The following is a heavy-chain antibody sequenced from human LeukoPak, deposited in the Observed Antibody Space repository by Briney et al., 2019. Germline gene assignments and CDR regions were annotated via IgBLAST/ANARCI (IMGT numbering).Heavy chain of an antibody. Sequence: GGSLRLSCAASGFTFSNAWMSWVRQAPGKGLEWVGRIKSKTDGGTTDYAAPVKGRFTISRDDSKNTLYLQINSLKTEDTAVYYCTTDQYYDFWSGYSLGNYWGQGTLVTVSS. CDR2: IKSKTDGGTT. J-gene: IGHJ4*02. CDR1: GFTFSNAW. CDR3: TTDQYYDFWSGYSLGNY. V-gene: IGHV3-15*01. D-gene: IGHD3-3*01.